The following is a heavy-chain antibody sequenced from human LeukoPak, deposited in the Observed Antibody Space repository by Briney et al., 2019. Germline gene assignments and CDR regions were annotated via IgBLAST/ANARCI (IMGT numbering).Heavy chain of an antibody. CDR1: GFTFSSYS. CDR3: AREKSRQTPTLDY. CDR2: ISSSSSYI. J-gene: IGHJ4*02. V-gene: IGHV3-21*01. Sequence: GGSLRLSCAASGFTFSSYSMNWVRQAPGKGLEWVSSISSSSSYIYYADSVKGRFTISRDNAKNSLYLQMNSLRAEDTAVYYCAREKSRQTPTLDYWGQGTLVTVSS.